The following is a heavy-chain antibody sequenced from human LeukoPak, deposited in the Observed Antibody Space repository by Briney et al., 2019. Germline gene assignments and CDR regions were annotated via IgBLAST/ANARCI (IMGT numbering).Heavy chain of an antibody. CDR1: GFTFSSYW. D-gene: IGHD4-17*01. J-gene: IGHJ6*02. CDR2: IKQDGSEK. CDR3: AKDKLVYGDYYYYYGMDV. Sequence: PGGSLRLSCAASGFTFSSYWMSWVRQAPGKGLEWVANIKQDGSEKYYVDSVKGRFTISRDNSKNTLYLQMNSLRAEDTAVYYCAKDKLVYGDYYYYYGMDVWGQGTTVTVSS. V-gene: IGHV3-7*03.